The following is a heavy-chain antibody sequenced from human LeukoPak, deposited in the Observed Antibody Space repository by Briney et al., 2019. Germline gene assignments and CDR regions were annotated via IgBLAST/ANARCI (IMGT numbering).Heavy chain of an antibody. CDR3: ARELMGIVVVPAAISSWFDP. J-gene: IGHJ5*02. CDR2: IYHSGST. Sequence: SETQTLTCAVSGYSISRGYYLGWLRQPPGTGLELIGRIYHSGSTYYNPSLKSRVTISVDTSKNQFSLKLSSVTAADTAVYYCARELMGIVVVPAAISSWFDPWGQGTLVTVSS. D-gene: IGHD2-2*03. V-gene: IGHV4-38-2*02. CDR1: GYSISRGYY.